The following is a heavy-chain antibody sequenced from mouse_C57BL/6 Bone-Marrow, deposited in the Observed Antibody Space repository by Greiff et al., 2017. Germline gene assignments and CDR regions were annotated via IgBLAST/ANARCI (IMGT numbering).Heavy chain of an antibody. Sequence: VQGVESGAELAKPGASVKLSCKASGYTFTSYWMHWVKQRPGQGLEWIGYINPSSGYTKYNQKFKDKATLTADKSSSTAYMPLSSLTYEDSAVYYCAQIYYEAYWGQGTLVTVSA. D-gene: IGHD2-4*01. V-gene: IGHV1-7*01. CDR1: GYTFTSYW. CDR2: INPSSGYT. CDR3: AQIYYEAY. J-gene: IGHJ3*01.